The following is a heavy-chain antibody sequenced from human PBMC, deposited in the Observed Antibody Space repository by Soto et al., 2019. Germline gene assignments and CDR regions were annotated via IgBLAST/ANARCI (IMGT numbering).Heavy chain of an antibody. CDR1: GFTFSSYS. J-gene: IGHJ6*02. D-gene: IGHD2-2*01. CDR2: ITSSGTTV. Sequence: PGGSLRLSCAASGFTFSSYSLNWVRQAPGKGLEWVSYITSSGTTVYYADSVRGRFTISRDNAKNSLYLQMNSLRAEDTAVYYCAKDMRRDYYYYGMDVWGQGTTVTVSS. V-gene: IGHV3-48*01. CDR3: AKDMRRDYYYYGMDV.